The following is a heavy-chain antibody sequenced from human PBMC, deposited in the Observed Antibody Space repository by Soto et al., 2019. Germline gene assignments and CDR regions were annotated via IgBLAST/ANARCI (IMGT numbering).Heavy chain of an antibody. CDR1: GFSFSDYY. CDR2: TRNKASSYTT. J-gene: IGHJ4*02. CDR3: AREGSSSGPDYEY. D-gene: IGHD3-22*01. Sequence: EVQLVESGGGLVQPGGSLRLSCAASGFSFSDYYINWVRQAPGKGLEWVGRTRNKASSYTTDYAAFVKGRFTISRDDSKNVIYLQMNSLKTEDTAVDYCAREGSSSGPDYEYWGQGTLVTVSS. V-gene: IGHV3-72*01.